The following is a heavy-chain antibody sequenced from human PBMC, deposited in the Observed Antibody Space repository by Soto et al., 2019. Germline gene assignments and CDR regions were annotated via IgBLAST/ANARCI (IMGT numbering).Heavy chain of an antibody. CDR1: GFTFSSYG. CDR2: IWYDGSIK. Sequence: QVQLVESGGGVVQPGRSLRLSCAASGFTFSSYGMHWVRQAPGKGLEWVAVIWYDGSIKYYADSVKGRFTISRDNSKNXPYLQRNSLRDEDTAVYYWARERMGSSGWHGGVFGYWGQGSLVTVSS. D-gene: IGHD6-19*01. V-gene: IGHV3-33*01. J-gene: IGHJ4*02. CDR3: ARERMGSSGWHGGVFGY.